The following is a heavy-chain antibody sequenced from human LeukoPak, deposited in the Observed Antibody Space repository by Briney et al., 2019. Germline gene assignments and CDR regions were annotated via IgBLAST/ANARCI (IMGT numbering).Heavy chain of an antibody. J-gene: IGHJ4*02. D-gene: IGHD2-2*02. CDR2: IIPILGIA. CDR3: ARDILGYCSSTSCYKDFGSDY. CDR1: GGTFSSYA. V-gene: IGHV1-69*04. Sequence: SVKVSCKASGGTFSSYAISWVRQAPGQGLEWMGRIIPILGIANYAQKFQGRVTITADKSTSTAYMELSSLRSEDTAVYYCARDILGYCSSTSCYKDFGSDYWGQGTLVAVSS.